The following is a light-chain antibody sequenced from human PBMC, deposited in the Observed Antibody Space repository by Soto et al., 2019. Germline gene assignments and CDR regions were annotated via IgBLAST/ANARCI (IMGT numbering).Light chain of an antibody. J-gene: IGKJ1*01. Sequence: DIVMTQSPDSLAVSLGESATINCKSSQSVLDSSNSKNYLAGYQQKPGQPPKLLIHWASTRESGVPDRLSGSGSGTDFTLTISSLQAEDVAVYYCQHYYGPLTWPFGQGTKVEL. CDR2: WAS. V-gene: IGKV4-1*01. CDR1: QSVLDSSNSKNY. CDR3: QHYYGPLTWP.